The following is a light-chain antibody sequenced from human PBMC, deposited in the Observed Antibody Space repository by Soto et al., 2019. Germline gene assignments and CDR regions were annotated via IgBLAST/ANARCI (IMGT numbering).Light chain of an antibody. CDR1: QSVSSSY. CDR2: AAS. J-gene: IGKJ4*01. Sequence: EFTQSPCTLSLSPGERATLSCRASQSVSSSYLAWYQQKPGQAPRLLIYAASSRDTGIPYRFSGSGSGTDFTLTISRLEPEDFAVYYCQQYGSSHTFGGGTKVDI. V-gene: IGKV3-20*01. CDR3: QQYGSSHT.